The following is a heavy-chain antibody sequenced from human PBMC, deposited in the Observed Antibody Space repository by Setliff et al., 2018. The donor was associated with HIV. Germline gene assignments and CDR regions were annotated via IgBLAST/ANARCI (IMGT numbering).Heavy chain of an antibody. Sequence: ASVKVSCKASGYTFTSYYMHWVRQAPGQGLEWMGIINPSGGSTSYAQKFQGRVTMTRDTSTSTVYMELSSLRSEDTAVYYCASASRDSSGYLYDAFDIWGQGTMVTDS. J-gene: IGHJ3*02. CDR2: INPSGGST. D-gene: IGHD3-22*01. CDR1: GYTFTSYY. V-gene: IGHV1-46*01. CDR3: ASASRDSSGYLYDAFDI.